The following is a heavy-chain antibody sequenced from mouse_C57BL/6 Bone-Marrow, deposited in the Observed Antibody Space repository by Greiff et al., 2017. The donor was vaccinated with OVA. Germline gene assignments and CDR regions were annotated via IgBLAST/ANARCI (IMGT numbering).Heavy chain of an antibody. D-gene: IGHD1-1*01. V-gene: IGHV1-52*01. Sequence: QVQLQQPGAELVKPGASVKLSCKASGYTFTSYWMHWVKQRPGQGLEWIGNIDPSDSETHYNQKFKDKATLTVDKSSSTAYMQLSSLTSEDSAVYYCARRGSSYWYFDVWGTGTTVTVSS. CDR2: IDPSDSET. CDR1: GYTFTSYW. CDR3: ARRGSSYWYFDV. J-gene: IGHJ1*03.